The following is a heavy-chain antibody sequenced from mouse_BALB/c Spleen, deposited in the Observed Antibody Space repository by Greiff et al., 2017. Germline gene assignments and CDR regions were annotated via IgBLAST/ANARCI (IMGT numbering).Heavy chain of an antibody. CDR2: IWGDGST. Sequence: QVQLQQSGPGLVAPSQSLSITCTVSGFSLTGYGVNWVRQPPGKGLEWLGMIWGDGSTDYNSALKSRLSISKDNSTSQVFLKMNSLQTDDTARYYCARENHSYGYVGAMDYWGQGTSVTVSS. V-gene: IGHV2-6-7*01. CDR1: GFSLTGYG. D-gene: IGHD1-2*01. J-gene: IGHJ4*01. CDR3: ARENHSYGYVGAMDY.